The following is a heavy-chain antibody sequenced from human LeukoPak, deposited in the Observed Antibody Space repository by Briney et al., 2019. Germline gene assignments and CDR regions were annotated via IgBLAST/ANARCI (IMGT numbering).Heavy chain of an antibody. CDR3: ARDDQISGWCSF. CDR2: IYYDGSNK. D-gene: IGHD6-19*01. Sequence: GGSLRLSCATSGFTFSNAWMNWVRQAPGKGLEWVAVIYYDGSNKYYADSVKGRFTISRDNSKSSLYLEMSSLRVEDTAVYYCARDDQISGWCSFWGQGTLVTVSS. CDR1: GFTFSNAW. V-gene: IGHV3-33*01. J-gene: IGHJ1*01.